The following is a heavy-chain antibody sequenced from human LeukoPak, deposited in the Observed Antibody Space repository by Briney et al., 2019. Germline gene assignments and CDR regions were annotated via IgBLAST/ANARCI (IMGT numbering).Heavy chain of an antibody. D-gene: IGHD4-17*01. Sequence: RPGESMKISCKGSGYSFTYYLIGWGHQMAGKGEELVGIFYRGDYDTKYSPSFQGQVTISADTSISTAYMQWSSLKASDTAMYYCARQLGYGDLYWGQGTLVTVSS. CDR2: FYRGDYDT. CDR3: ARQLGYGDLY. V-gene: IGHV5-51*07. J-gene: IGHJ4*02. CDR1: GYSFTYYL.